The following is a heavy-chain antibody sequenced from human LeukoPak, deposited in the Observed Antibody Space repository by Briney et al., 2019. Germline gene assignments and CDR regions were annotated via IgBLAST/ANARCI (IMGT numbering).Heavy chain of an antibody. D-gene: IGHD2-15*01. CDR2: INPNSGGT. J-gene: IGHJ5*02. Sequence: ASEKVSCKASGYTFTAYYMHWVRQAPGQGLEWMGWINPNSGGTNYAQKFQGRVTMTRDTSISTAYMELSRLTSDDTAVYYCARDRYCSGGSCYRWFDPWGQGTLVTVSS. CDR1: GYTFTAYY. CDR3: ARDRYCSGGSCYRWFDP. V-gene: IGHV1-2*02.